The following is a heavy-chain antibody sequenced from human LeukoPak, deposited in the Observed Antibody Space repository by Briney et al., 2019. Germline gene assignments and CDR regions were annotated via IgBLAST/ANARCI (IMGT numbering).Heavy chain of an antibody. D-gene: IGHD3-10*01. CDR2: MKQDGREK. CDR1: GFIFSNYW. Sequence: GGSLRLSCAASGFIFSNYWMSWVRQAPGKGLEWVANMKQDGREKYLVDSVKGRFTISRDNAKNSLYLQMNSLRAEDTAVYYCARKRKPRYYYGSGSYFDYWGQGTLVTVSS. J-gene: IGHJ4*02. V-gene: IGHV3-7*01. CDR3: ARKRKPRYYYGSGSYFDY.